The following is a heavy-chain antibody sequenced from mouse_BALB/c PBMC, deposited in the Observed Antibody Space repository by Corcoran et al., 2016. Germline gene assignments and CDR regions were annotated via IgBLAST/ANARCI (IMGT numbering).Heavy chain of an antibody. CDR2: INPYNDGT. D-gene: IGHD1-1*01. J-gene: IGHJ3*01. CDR1: GYTFTSYV. V-gene: IGHV1S136*01. CDR3: AIRNGCSYGWFAY. Sequence: EVQLQQSGPELVKPGASVKMSCKASGYTFTSYVMHWVKQKPGQGLEWIGYINPYNDGTKYNEKFKGKATLTSDKSSSTAYMELSSLTSEDSAVYYGAIRNGCSYGWFAYWGQGTLVTVSA.